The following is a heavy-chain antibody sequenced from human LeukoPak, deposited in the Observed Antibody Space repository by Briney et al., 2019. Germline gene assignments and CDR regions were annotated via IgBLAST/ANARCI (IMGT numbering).Heavy chain of an antibody. Sequence: SETLSLTCTVSGGSISSYYWSWIRQPPGKGLEWIGYIYYSGSTNYNPSLKSRVTISVDTSKNQFSLKLSSVTAADTAVYYCARLHDILTGYYRGAFDIWGQGTMVTVSS. V-gene: IGHV4-59*08. J-gene: IGHJ3*02. CDR3: ARLHDILTGYYRGAFDI. CDR1: GGSISSYY. D-gene: IGHD3-9*01. CDR2: IYYSGST.